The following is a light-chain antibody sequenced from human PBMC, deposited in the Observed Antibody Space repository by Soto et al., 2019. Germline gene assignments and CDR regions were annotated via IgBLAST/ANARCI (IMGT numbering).Light chain of an antibody. Sequence: QMTQSPSSLSASVVDRVTITSRASQSISSYLNWYQQKPGKVPKLLIYAASTLQSGVPSRFSGSGSGTDFTLTISSLQPEDVATYYCQKYNSAPQTFGQGTKVDIK. CDR3: QKYNSAPQT. CDR1: QSISSY. CDR2: AAS. V-gene: IGKV1-27*01. J-gene: IGKJ1*01.